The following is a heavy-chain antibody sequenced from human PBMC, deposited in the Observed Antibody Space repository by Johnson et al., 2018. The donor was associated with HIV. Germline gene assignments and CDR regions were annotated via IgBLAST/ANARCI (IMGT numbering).Heavy chain of an antibody. V-gene: IGHV3-9*01. CDR2: ISWNSGSI. Sequence: VQLVESGGGLVKPGGSLRLSCAASGFTFDDYAMHWVRQAPGKGLEWVSGISWNSGSIGYADSVKGRFTISRDNAKNSLYLQMNSLRAEDTALYYCAKDRNYGSGSYPDAFDIWGQGTMVTVSS. CDR1: GFTFDDYA. CDR3: AKDRNYGSGSYPDAFDI. J-gene: IGHJ3*02. D-gene: IGHD3-10*01.